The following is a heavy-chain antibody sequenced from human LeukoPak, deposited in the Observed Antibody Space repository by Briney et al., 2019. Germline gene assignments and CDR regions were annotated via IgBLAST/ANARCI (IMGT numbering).Heavy chain of an antibody. CDR2: ISAYNRNI. D-gene: IGHD2/OR15-2a*01. CDR3: ARRTTWYADY. Sequence: GASVKVSCKASGYIISNYGIGWVRQAPGQGLEWMGWISAYNRNINYAQKFQGRVTMSTDTSTSTVYMELRSLRSDETAVYYCARRTTWYADYWGQGTLVTVSS. V-gene: IGHV1-18*01. J-gene: IGHJ4*02. CDR1: GYIISNYG.